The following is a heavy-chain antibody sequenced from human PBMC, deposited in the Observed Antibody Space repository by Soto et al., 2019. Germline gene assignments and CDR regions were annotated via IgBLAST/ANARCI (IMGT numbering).Heavy chain of an antibody. CDR2: ITAYNGNT. Sequence: QVQLVQSGAEVKKPGASVKVSCTASGYSFSSFGIIWVRQAPGQGLEWMGWITAYNGNTNFAQNFQGRVTMTTDTSTSTAYMEVGNLRSDDTAVDFCARGMGQWNDWGQVALVTVSS. CDR3: ARGMGQWND. D-gene: IGHD1-1*01. V-gene: IGHV1-18*01. J-gene: IGHJ4*02. CDR1: GYSFSSFG.